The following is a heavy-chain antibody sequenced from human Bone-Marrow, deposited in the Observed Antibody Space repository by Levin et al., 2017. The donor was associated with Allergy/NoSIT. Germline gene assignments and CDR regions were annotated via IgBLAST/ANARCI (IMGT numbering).Heavy chain of an antibody. CDR2: IAPFDSDV. D-gene: IGHD3-10*01. CDR3: ARPIAAGSYYVDS. V-gene: IGHV5-51*01. Sequence: KVSCKTSGYRFTSQWIGWVRQMPGKGLEWMGIIAPFDSDVRYSQSFQGQVTISADKANNTAYLEWKSLKASDTAMYYCARPIAAGSYYVDSWGQGTLVTVSS. J-gene: IGHJ4*02. CDR1: GYRFTSQW.